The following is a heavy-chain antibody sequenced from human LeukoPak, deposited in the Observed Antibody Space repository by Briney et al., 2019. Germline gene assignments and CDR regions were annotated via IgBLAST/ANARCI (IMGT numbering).Heavy chain of an antibody. J-gene: IGHJ4*02. Sequence: GGSLRLSCAASGFTFSNYAMCWVRRTPGKGLEYVSIISGNGVATHYATSVKGRFTISRDNYQNTLYLQMGSLSADDMAVYYCARDASDIVVVPAAVGPFDLWGQGTLVTVSS. CDR3: ARDASDIVVVPAAVGPFDL. CDR1: GFTFSNYA. V-gene: IGHV3-64*01. CDR2: ISGNGVAT. D-gene: IGHD2-2*01.